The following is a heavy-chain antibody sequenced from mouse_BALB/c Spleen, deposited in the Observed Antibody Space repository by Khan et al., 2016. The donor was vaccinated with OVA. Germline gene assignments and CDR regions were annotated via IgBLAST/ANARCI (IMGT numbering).Heavy chain of an antibody. D-gene: IGHD1-1*01. CDR1: GYSITSDYA. J-gene: IGHJ2*01. CDR3: ASGMLLLRYPDYFDY. Sequence: EVQLQESGPGLLKPSQSLSLTCTVTGYSITSDYAWNWIRQFPGNKLEWMAYKGYSGSTNYNPSLRRRISITRETPKNHFCLQLTSVTTSDTATYYCASGMLLLRYPDYFDYWGQGTTLTVSS. V-gene: IGHV3-2*02. CDR2: KGYSGST.